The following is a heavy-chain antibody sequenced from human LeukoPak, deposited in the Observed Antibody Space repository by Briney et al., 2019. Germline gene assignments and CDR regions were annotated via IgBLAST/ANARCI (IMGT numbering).Heavy chain of an antibody. CDR1: GGSMNSYY. J-gene: IGHJ4*02. D-gene: IGHD6-13*01. CDR3: ARVGYSSSWYEVFDFDY. Sequence: SETLSLTCTVSGGSMNSYYWSWIRQPPGKGLEWIGSIYHSGSTYYNPSLKSRVTISVDTSKNQFSLKLSSVTAADTAVYYCARVGYSSSWYEVFDFDYWGQGTLVTVSS. V-gene: IGHV4-38-2*02. CDR2: IYHSGST.